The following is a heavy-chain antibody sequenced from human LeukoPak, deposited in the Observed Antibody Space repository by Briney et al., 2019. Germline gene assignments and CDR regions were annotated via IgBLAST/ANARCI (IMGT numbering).Heavy chain of an antibody. CDR3: ARDTPALSCISTSCYKHFDC. CDR1: GFTFNTDA. Sequence: GGSLRLSCAASGFTFNTDALSWVRQAPGKGPEWVSTISSNSAYTYYADSVKGRFTISRDNSRNTVYLQMNSLRAEDTAVYYCARDTPALSCISTSCYKHFDCWGQGTLVTVSS. J-gene: IGHJ4*02. CDR2: ISSNSAYT. D-gene: IGHD2-2*01. V-gene: IGHV3-23*01.